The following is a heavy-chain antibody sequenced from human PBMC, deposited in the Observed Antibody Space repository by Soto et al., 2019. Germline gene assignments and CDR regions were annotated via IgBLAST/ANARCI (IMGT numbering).Heavy chain of an antibody. Sequence: GGSLRLSCAASGFTFDDYAMHWVRQAPGKGLEWVSGISWNSGSIGYADSVKGRFTISRDNSKNTLYLQMNSLRAEDTAVYYCAKARGYCSGGSCRYWAFDIWGQGTMVTVSS. J-gene: IGHJ3*02. D-gene: IGHD2-15*01. V-gene: IGHV3-9*01. CDR2: ISWNSGSI. CDR3: AKARGYCSGGSCRYWAFDI. CDR1: GFTFDDYA.